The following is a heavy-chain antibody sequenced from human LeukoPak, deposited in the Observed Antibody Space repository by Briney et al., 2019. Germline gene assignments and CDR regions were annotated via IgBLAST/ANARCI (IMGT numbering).Heavy chain of an antibody. D-gene: IGHD5-12*01. V-gene: IGHV1-24*01. Sequence: ASVKVSCQVSGYTLTELTMHWVRQAPGKGREWMGGFDPEDGETIYAQKLQGRVTMPEDTSTDTAYMELSSLRSEDTAVYYCATECGYSGCDSCEDYWGQGTLVTVSS. CDR2: FDPEDGET. CDR1: GYTLTELT. CDR3: ATECGYSGCDSCEDY. J-gene: IGHJ4*02.